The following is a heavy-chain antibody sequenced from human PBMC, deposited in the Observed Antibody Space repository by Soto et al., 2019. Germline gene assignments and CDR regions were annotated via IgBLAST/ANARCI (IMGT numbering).Heavy chain of an antibody. CDR3: ARDRASTGTYNWFDP. J-gene: IGHJ5*02. V-gene: IGHV1-69*13. D-gene: IGHD1-1*01. Sequence: SVKVSCKASGGTFSSYAISWVRQAPGQGLEWMGGIIPIFGTANYAQKFQGRVTITADESTSTAYMELSSLRSEDTAVYYCARDRASTGTYNWFDPWGQGTLVTVSS. CDR1: GGTFSSYA. CDR2: IIPIFGTA.